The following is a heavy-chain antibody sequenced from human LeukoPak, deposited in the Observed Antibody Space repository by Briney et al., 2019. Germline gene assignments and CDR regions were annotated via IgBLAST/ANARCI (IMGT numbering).Heavy chain of an antibody. CDR3: AKDREGFLEWSQSIFDY. D-gene: IGHD3-3*01. V-gene: IGHV3-23*01. CDR2: VSGSGDST. J-gene: IGHJ4*02. CDR1: GFTFSDYS. Sequence: QTGGSLRLSCAASGFTFSDYSVSWVRQTPGKGLEWVSGVSGSGDSTYYADSVKGRFTISRDNSKNTLYLQMNSLRAEDTAVYYCAKDREGFLEWSQSIFDYWGQGTPVTVSS.